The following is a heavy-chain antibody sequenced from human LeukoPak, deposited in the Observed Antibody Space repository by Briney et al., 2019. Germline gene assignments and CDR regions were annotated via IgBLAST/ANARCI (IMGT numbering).Heavy chain of an antibody. J-gene: IGHJ6*02. CDR3: ARDEYYYDSSGHQHYYYYYYGMDV. D-gene: IGHD3-22*01. V-gene: IGHV6-1*01. Sequence: SQTLSLTCAISGDSVSSNRAAWNWIRQSPSRGLEWLGRTYYRSKWHNDYAESVKSRITINPDTSKNQFSLQLNSVTPEDTAVYYCARDEYYYDSSGHQHYYYYYYGMDVWGQGTTVTVSS. CDR2: TYYRSKWHN. CDR1: GDSVSSNRAA.